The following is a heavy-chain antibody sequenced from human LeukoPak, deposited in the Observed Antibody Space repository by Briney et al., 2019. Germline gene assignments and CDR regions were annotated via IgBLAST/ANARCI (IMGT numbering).Heavy chain of an antibody. J-gene: IGHJ4*02. CDR2: ISRSGDYT. CDR3: ARDWGGYCSGGSCYPGY. V-gene: IGHV3-11*06. D-gene: IGHD2-15*01. Sequence: GGSLRLSCAASGFTFSDYYMSWIRQAPGKGLEWVSDISRSGDYTNYGDSVKGRFTISRDNAKNSLYLQMNSLRAEDTAVYYCARDWGGYCSGGSCYPGYWGQGTLVTVSS. CDR1: GFTFSDYY.